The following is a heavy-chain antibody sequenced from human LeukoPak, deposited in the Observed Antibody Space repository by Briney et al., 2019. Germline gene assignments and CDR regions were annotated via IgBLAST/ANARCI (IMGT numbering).Heavy chain of an antibody. Sequence: PGGSLRLSCAASGFTFSNAWMSWVRQAPGEGLEWVGRIKSKTDGETTDYAAPVKGRFTISRDDSKNTLYLQMNSLKTEDTAVYYCYGSGSRSVDFDYWGQGTLVTVSS. CDR2: IKSKTDGETT. D-gene: IGHD3-10*01. J-gene: IGHJ4*02. V-gene: IGHV3-15*01. CDR3: YGSGSRSVDFDY. CDR1: GFTFSNAW.